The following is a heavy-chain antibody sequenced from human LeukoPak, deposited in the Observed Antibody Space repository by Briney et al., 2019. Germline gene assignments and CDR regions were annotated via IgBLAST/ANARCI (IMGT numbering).Heavy chain of an antibody. CDR3: ASITVTTYYFDY. V-gene: IGHV4-4*07. J-gene: IGHJ4*02. CDR1: GGSISNYY. D-gene: IGHD4-11*01. CDR2: IYTSGST. Sequence: SETLSLTCTVSGGSISNYYWSWIRQPAGKGLEWIGRIYTSGSTNYNPSLKSRVTMSVDTSKNQFSLKLSSVTAADTAVYYCASITVTTYYFDYWGQGTLVTVSS.